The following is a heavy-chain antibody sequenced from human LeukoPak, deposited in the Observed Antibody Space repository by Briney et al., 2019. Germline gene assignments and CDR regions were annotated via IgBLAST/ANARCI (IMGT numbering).Heavy chain of an antibody. V-gene: IGHV1-24*01. CDR3: ATDTGSIAAAATRFDY. Sequence: ASVKVSCKVSGYTLTELSMHWVRQAPGKGLEWMGGFDPEDGETTYAQKFQGRVTMTEDTSTDTAYMELSSLRSEDTAVYYCATDTGSIAAAATRFDYWGQGTLVTVSS. CDR2: FDPEDGET. J-gene: IGHJ4*02. D-gene: IGHD6-13*01. CDR1: GYTLTELS.